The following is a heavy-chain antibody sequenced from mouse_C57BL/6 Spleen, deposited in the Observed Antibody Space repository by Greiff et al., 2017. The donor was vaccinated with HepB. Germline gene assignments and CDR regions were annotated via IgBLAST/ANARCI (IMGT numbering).Heavy chain of an antibody. V-gene: IGHV1-42*01. Sequence: LVEPGASVKISCKASGSSFTGYYMNWVKQSPEKSLEWIGEINPSTGGTTYNQKFKAKATLTVDKSSSTAYMQLKSLTSEDSAVYYCARPELGLYFDYWGQGTTLTVSS. CDR1: GSSFTGYY. D-gene: IGHD4-1*01. CDR3: ARPELGLYFDY. J-gene: IGHJ2*01. CDR2: INPSTGGT.